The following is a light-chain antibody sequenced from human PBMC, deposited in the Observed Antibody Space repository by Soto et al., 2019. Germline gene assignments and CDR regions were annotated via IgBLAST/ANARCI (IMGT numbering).Light chain of an antibody. CDR2: DAS. Sequence: EIVMTQSPATLSLSPGERATLSCRAIQSVSSSYLAWYQQKPGQAPRLLIYDASNRATGIPARFSGSGSGTDFTLTISSLEPEDFAVYYCQQRSNWPRMTFGQGTKVDIK. CDR3: QQRSNWPRMT. CDR1: QSVSSSY. J-gene: IGKJ1*01. V-gene: IGKV3-11*01.